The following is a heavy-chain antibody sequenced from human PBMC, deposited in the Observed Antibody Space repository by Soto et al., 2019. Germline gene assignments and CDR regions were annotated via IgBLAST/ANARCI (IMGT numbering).Heavy chain of an antibody. J-gene: IGHJ4*02. CDR2: ISHDGSNK. V-gene: IGHV3-30*18. CDR3: ANSWWLRPLDY. Sequence: QVQLVESGGGVVQPGRSLRLSCAASGFTFSSYGMHWVRQAPGKGLEWVAVISHDGSNKYYADSVKGRFTISRENSKNTLYLQMNILRAEDTAVYSCANSWWLRPLDYWGKGSTVTVSS. D-gene: IGHD5-12*01. CDR1: GFTFSSYG.